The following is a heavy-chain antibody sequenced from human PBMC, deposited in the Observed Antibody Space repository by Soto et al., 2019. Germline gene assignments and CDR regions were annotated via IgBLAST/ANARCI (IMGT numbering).Heavy chain of an antibody. V-gene: IGHV4-59*01. J-gene: IGHJ6*02. Sequence: QVQLQESGPGLVKPSETLSLTCTVSGGSISSYYWSWIRQPPGKGLEWIGYIYYSGSTNYNPSLKSRVNVSVDPYKNQFSLELSSVTAADTAVYYCALGPVVVAATRYYYYGMDVWGQGTTVTVSS. CDR2: IYYSGST. CDR1: GGSISSYY. CDR3: ALGPVVVAATRYYYYGMDV. D-gene: IGHD2-15*01.